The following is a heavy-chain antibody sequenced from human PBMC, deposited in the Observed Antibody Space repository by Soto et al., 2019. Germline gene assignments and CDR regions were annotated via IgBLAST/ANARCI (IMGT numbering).Heavy chain of an antibody. CDR3: ARQDIVLMVYADNFDY. Sequence: SETLSLTCTVSGGSISSGSFYWAWIRQPPGKGLEWIGSIYYSGSTYYNPSLKSRVTISLDTSNNQFSLKLCSVTAADTAVYYCARQDIVLMVYADNFDYWGQGTLVTVSS. D-gene: IGHD2-8*01. CDR1: GGSISSGSFY. V-gene: IGHV4-39*01. J-gene: IGHJ4*02. CDR2: IYYSGST.